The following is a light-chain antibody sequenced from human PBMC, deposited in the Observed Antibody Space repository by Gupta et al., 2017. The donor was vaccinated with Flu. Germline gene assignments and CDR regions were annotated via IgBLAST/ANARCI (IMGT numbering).Light chain of an antibody. CDR2: GNS. CDR3: QSYDSSLSGGV. Sequence: QSVLTQPPSVSGAPGQRVTIACTGSSSNIGAGYDVHWYQQIPGTAPKLLIYGNSNRPSGVPDRFSGSKSGTSVSLAITGLQAEDEADYYCQSYDSSLSGGVFGGGTKLTVL. V-gene: IGLV1-40*01. J-gene: IGLJ3*02. CDR1: SSNIGAGYD.